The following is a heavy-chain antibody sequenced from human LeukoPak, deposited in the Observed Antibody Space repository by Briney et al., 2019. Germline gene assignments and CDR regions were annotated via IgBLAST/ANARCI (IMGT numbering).Heavy chain of an antibody. V-gene: IGHV1-69*06. D-gene: IGHD2-15*01. CDR1: GGTFSSYA. J-gene: IGHJ3*02. Sequence: SVKVSCKASGGTFSSYAISWVRQAPGQGLEWMGGIIPIFGTANYAQKFQGRVTITAGKSTSTAYMELSSLRSEDTAVYYCARGGALGYCSGGSCYSGVEAFDIWGQGTMVTVSS. CDR3: ARGGALGYCSGGSCYSGVEAFDI. CDR2: IIPIFGTA.